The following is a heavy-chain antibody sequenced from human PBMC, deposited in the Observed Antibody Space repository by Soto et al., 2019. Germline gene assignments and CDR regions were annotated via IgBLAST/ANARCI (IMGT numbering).Heavy chain of an antibody. CDR3: ARDLGPDGYCSGGSCSEGWFDP. Sequence: GGSLRLSCAASGFTFSSYSMNWVRQAPGKGLEWVSYISSSSSTIYYADSVKGRFTISRDNAKNSLYLQMNSLRAEDTAVYYCARDLGPDGYCSGGSCSEGWFDPWGQGTLVTVSS. CDR1: GFTFSSYS. D-gene: IGHD2-15*01. CDR2: ISSSSSTI. J-gene: IGHJ5*02. V-gene: IGHV3-48*04.